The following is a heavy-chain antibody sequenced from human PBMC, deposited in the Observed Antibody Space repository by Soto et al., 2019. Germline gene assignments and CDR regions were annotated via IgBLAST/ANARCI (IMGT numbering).Heavy chain of an antibody. Sequence: PGGSLRLSCAASGFTFNTYWMHWVRQAPGKGLVWVSRINSDGTRTTYADSVKDRFTISRDNAKNTLYLQMNSLRAEDTAVYYCAKAMSADDAFDIWGQGTMVTVSS. J-gene: IGHJ3*02. CDR3: AKAMSADDAFDI. V-gene: IGHV3-74*01. CDR1: GFTFNTYW. CDR2: INSDGTRT. D-gene: IGHD6-13*01.